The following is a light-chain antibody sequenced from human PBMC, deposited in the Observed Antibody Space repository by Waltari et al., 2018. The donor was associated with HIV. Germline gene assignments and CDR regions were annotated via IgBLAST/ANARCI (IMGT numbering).Light chain of an antibody. CDR1: SSNIGAGYD. V-gene: IGLV1-40*01. J-gene: IGLJ3*02. CDR2: GNT. CDR3: QSYDSSLSGWV. Sequence: QSVLTQPPSVSGAPGQRVTISCTGSSSNIGAGYDVHWYQQLPGTAPKLLIYGNTKRPSAVPYRFAGARSATSASLAITGLQAEDEAYYYCQSYDSSLSGWVFGGGTKLTVL.